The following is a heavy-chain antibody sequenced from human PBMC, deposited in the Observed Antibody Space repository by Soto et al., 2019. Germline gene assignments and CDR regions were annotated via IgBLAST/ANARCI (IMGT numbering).Heavy chain of an antibody. V-gene: IGHV4-31*03. CDR1: NGSNNTNGHY. CDR3: AREQWGFDS. J-gene: IGHJ4*02. D-gene: IGHD6-19*01. Sequence: QVQLQESGPELVKSSQTLSLTCTVSNGSNNTNGHYWTWIRQRPGKGLEWIAYIYYTGNSYYNPSLKSRLTISIDTSKKQFSLTLRSVTAADTAVYYCAREQWGFDSWGQGTLVTVSS. CDR2: IYYTGNS.